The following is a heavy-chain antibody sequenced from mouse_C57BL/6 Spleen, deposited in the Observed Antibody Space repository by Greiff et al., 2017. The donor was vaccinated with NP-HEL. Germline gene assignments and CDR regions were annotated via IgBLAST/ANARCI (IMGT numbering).Heavy chain of an antibody. D-gene: IGHD1-1*01. CDR3: ARKGYYYGSSHAMDY. J-gene: IGHJ4*01. V-gene: IGHV1-55*01. Sequence: QVQLQQPGAELVKPGASVKMSCKASGYTFTSYWITWVKQRPGQGLEWIGDIYPGSGSTNYNEKFKSKATLTVDTSSSTAYMQLSSLTSEDSAVYYCARKGYYYGSSHAMDYWGQGTSVTVSS. CDR2: IYPGSGST. CDR1: GYTFTSYW.